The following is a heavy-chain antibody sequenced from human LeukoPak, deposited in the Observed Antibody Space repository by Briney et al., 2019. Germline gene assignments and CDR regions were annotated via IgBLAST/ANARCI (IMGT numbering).Heavy chain of an antibody. CDR2: IYPGNADA. CDR1: GYSLINHW. D-gene: IGHD3-22*01. J-gene: IGHJ4*02. Sequence: GESLKISCKASGYSLINHWIGXVRQMPGKXLDXMGIIYPGNADATYSPSFQGQVTISADKSTTTVYLPWSSLKASDTAMYYCARQGSYDNSGYSFDYWGQGTLVTVSS. V-gene: IGHV5-51*01. CDR3: ARQGSYDNSGYSFDY.